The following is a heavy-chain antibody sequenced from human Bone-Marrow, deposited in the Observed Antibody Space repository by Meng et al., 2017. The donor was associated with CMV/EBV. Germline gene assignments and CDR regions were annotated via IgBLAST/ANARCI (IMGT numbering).Heavy chain of an antibody. CDR3: ARDLIGMDV. V-gene: IGHV3-30*04. CDR2: ISYEESDI. Sequence: GEYLKISCAGSGFTFSTYAMHWVRQAPGKGLEWVAVISYEESDIHYADSVRGRFTISRDNSKNTVFLQMYSLRAEDTALYYCARDLIGMDVWGQGTRVTVSS. CDR1: GFTFSTYA. J-gene: IGHJ6*02.